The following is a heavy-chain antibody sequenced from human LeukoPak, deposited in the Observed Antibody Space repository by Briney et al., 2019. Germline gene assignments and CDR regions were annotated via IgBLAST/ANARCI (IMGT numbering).Heavy chain of an antibody. J-gene: IGHJ3*02. CDR2: IYYSGST. V-gene: IGHV4-59*01. Sequence: SETLSLTCTVSGGSISSYYWYWIRQPPGKGLEWIGNIYYSGSTNYNPSLKSRVTISVDTSENQFSLKLSSVTAADTAVYYCARVVCSSSSCEKRGAFDIWGQGTMVTVSS. CDR3: ARVVCSSSSCEKRGAFDI. D-gene: IGHD2-2*01. CDR1: GGSISSYY.